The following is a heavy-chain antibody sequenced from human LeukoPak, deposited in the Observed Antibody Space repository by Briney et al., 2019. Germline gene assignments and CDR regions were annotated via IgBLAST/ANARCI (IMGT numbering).Heavy chain of an antibody. D-gene: IGHD3-22*01. J-gene: IGHJ4*02. Sequence: SETLSLTCAVSGDSIRSSAYYWGWIRQPPGKGLEWIGEFNHRGSTNYNPSLKSRVTISVDTSKNQFSLNLSSVTAADTAVYYCARGSSNYYDSSGYYYVGGDYWGQGTLVTVSS. CDR1: GDSIRSSAYY. CDR3: ARGSSNYYDSSGYYYVGGDY. V-gene: IGHV4-39*07. CDR2: FNHRGST.